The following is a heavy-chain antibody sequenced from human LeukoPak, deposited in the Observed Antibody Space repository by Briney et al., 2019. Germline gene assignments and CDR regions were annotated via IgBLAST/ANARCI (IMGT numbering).Heavy chain of an antibody. V-gene: IGHV3-21*01. D-gene: IGHD3-22*01. CDR1: GFTFSSYS. CDR3: AREKKYYYDSSGYRPLDY. Sequence: GGSLRLSCAASGFTFSSYSMNWVRRAPGKGLEWVSSISSSSSYIYYADSVKGRFTISRDNAKNSLYLQMNSLRAEDTAVYYCAREKKYYYDSSGYRPLDYWGQGTLVTVSS. CDR2: ISSSSSYI. J-gene: IGHJ4*02.